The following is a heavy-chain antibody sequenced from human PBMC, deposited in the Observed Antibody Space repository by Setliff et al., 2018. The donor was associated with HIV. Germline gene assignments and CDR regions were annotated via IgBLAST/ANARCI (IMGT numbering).Heavy chain of an antibody. CDR3: ARGRKKTLAVSGTRYFDF. CDR2: VTHSGST. CDR1: GDSITNSMHY. Sequence: SETLSLTCTVSGDSITNSMHYWSWIRQPPGKGLEWIGEVTHSGSTTYDPSLKSRITISVDTSKNQFSRKLTSVTAADMGVYYCARGRKKTLAVSGTRYFDFWGQGTLVTVSS. D-gene: IGHD6-19*01. V-gene: IGHV4-39*07. J-gene: IGHJ4*02.